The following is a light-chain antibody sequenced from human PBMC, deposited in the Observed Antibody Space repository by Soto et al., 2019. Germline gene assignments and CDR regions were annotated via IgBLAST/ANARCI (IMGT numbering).Light chain of an antibody. CDR3: QQRLTTPLT. J-gene: IGKJ4*01. Sequence: DIQMTQSPSSLSASVGDRVTITCRASQSITIYLNWYQQKPGKAPKLLIFATSSLQSGVPSRFSGSVSGTDFTLTISSLQPEDLANYYCQQRLTTPLTFGGGTKVEIK. V-gene: IGKV1-39*01. CDR1: QSITIY. CDR2: ATS.